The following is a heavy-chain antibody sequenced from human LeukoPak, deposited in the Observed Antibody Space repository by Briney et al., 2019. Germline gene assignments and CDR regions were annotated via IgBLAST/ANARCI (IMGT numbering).Heavy chain of an antibody. J-gene: IGHJ4*02. CDR1: GFTFSNYS. CDR2: ISSSSSYI. Sequence: GGSLRLSCAASGFTFSNYSMNWVRQAPGKGLEWVSSISSSSSYIYYADSVKGRFTISRDNAKNSLYLQMNSLRAEDTAVYYCARFGQPTYYDSSGYYSYFDYWGQGTLVTVSS. V-gene: IGHV3-21*01. CDR3: ARFGQPTYYDSSGYYSYFDY. D-gene: IGHD3-22*01.